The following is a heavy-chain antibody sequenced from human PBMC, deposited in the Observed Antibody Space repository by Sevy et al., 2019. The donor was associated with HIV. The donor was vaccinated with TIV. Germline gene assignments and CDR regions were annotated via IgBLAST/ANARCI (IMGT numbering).Heavy chain of an antibody. J-gene: IGHJ2*01. D-gene: IGHD4-17*01. CDR3: ATFTVIRYWFFDL. V-gene: IGHV3-66*01. Sequence: GGSLRLSCAASGFTVSSNYFSWVRQAPGKGLEWVSLIHIDGSTTYADSVKGRFTVSRDSSENTVFLQMSGLPTEDTAVYYCATFTVIRYWFFDLWGRGTLVTVSS. CDR1: GFTVSSNY. CDR2: IHIDGST.